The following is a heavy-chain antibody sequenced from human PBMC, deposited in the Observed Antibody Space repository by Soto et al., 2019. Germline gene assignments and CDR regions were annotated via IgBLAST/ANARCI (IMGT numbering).Heavy chain of an antibody. Sequence: SETLSLTCTVSGGSISSGVYYWSWIRQHPGKGLEWIGYIYYSGSTYYNPSLKSRVTISVDTSKNQFSLKLSSVTAADTAVYYCARAVVVVPAAMEVHYGMDVWGQGTTVTVSS. J-gene: IGHJ6*02. CDR3: ARAVVVVPAAMEVHYGMDV. V-gene: IGHV4-31*03. D-gene: IGHD2-2*01. CDR1: GGSISSGVYY. CDR2: IYYSGST.